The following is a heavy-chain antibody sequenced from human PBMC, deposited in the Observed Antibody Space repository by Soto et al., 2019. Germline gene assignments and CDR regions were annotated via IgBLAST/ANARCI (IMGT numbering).Heavy chain of an antibody. CDR2: ISSSSSTI. CDR3: ARHPERIAEVGWFDP. J-gene: IGHJ5*02. Sequence: PGGSLRLSCAASGFTVSSYSMNWVRQAPGKGLEWVSYISSSSSTIYYADSVKGRFTISRDNAKNSLYLQMNSLRAEDTAVYYCARHPERIAEVGWFDPWGQGTLVTVSS. V-gene: IGHV3-48*01. CDR1: GFTVSSYS. D-gene: IGHD6-13*01.